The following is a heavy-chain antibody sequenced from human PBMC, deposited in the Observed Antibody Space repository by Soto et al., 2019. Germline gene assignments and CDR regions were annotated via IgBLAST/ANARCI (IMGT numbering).Heavy chain of an antibody. V-gene: IGHV1-8*01. CDR3: ARGRNGMDV. D-gene: IGHD2-8*01. CDR2: MNPNSGNT. CDR1: GDPFSNYD. Sequence: QVQLVQSGAEVKKPGASVKVSCKASGDPFSNYDFKWVRQATGQGLEWMGWMNPNSGNTGSARKFQGRVTMTRNTSISTAYMELSSLRSEDTAVYYCARGRNGMDVWGQGTTVTVSS. J-gene: IGHJ6*02.